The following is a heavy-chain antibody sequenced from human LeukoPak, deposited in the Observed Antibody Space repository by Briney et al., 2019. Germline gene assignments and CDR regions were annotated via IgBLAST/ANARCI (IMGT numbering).Heavy chain of an antibody. Sequence: SETLSLTCTVSGGSINSYYWSWIRQPPGKGLECIGYIYYSGSTNYNPSLKSRVTISVDTSKNQFSLKLSSVTAADTAVYYCARGKGYFDYWGRGALVAVSS. J-gene: IGHJ4*02. CDR1: GGSINSYY. V-gene: IGHV4-59*01. CDR3: ARGKGYFDY. CDR2: IYYSGST.